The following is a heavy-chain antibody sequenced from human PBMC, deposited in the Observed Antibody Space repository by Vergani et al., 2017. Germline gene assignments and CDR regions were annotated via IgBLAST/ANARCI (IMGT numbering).Heavy chain of an antibody. D-gene: IGHD3-16*02. J-gene: IGHJ4*02. CDR3: ARGSPLHYDYVWGSYRYYFDY. CDR2: INHSGST. Sequence: VQLLESGGGLVQPGGSLRLSCAASGFTFSSYAMSWVRQAPGKGLELIGEINHSGSTNYNPSLKSRVTISVDTSKNQFSLKLSSVTAADTAVYYCARGSPLHYDYVWGSYRYYFDYWGQGTLVTVSS. CDR1: GFTFSSYA. V-gene: IGHV4-34*01.